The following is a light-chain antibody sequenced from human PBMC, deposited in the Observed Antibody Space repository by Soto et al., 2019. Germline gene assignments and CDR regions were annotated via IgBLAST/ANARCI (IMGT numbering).Light chain of an antibody. CDR1: QSVSSY. V-gene: IGKV3-11*01. Sequence: EIVLSQSPATLSFSPGERATLSCRASQSVSSYLAWYQQKPGQAPRLLIYGASSRATDIPARFSGSGSGTDFTLTISCLEPEDFAVYYCQHRSNWPTFGQGTKVDIK. CDR2: GAS. CDR3: QHRSNWPT. J-gene: IGKJ1*01.